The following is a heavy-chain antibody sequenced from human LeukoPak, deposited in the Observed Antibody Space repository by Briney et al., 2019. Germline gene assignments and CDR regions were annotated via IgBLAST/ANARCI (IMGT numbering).Heavy chain of an antibody. V-gene: IGHV1-18*01. CDR2: ISAYNGNT. J-gene: IGHJ6*03. CDR3: AXXXXXXXXXXXXRYYYYYMDV. Sequence: PSVKVSCKASGYTFTSYGISWVRQAPGQGLEWMGWISAYNGNTNYAQKLQGRVTMTTETSTSTAYMELRSLRSDDTAVYYCAXXXXXXXXXXXXRYYYYYMDVWGKGTTVTISS. CDR1: GYTFTSYG.